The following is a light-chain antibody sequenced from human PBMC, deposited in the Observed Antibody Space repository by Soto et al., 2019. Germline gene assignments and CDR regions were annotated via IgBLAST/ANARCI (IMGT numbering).Light chain of an antibody. CDR2: EVS. V-gene: IGLV2-8*01. CDR3: SSCGGSNNPYV. J-gene: IGLJ1*01. Sequence: QSALTQPPSASGSPGQSVTISCTGTSGDVGSCKFVSWYQQYPGKAPKLIIFEVSQRPSGVPERFSGFKSGNTASLTVSGLQAEDEADYYCSSCGGSNNPYVFGTGTKVTVL. CDR1: SGDVGSCKF.